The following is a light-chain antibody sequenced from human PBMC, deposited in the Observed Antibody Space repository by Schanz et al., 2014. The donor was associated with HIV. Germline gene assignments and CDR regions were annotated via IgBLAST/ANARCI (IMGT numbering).Light chain of an antibody. Sequence: DIQMTQSPSTLSASVGDRVTITCRANQSISSWLAWYQQKPGKAPKLLIYKASSLERGVPSRFSGSGSGTDFTLTINGLQPDDFATYYCQQLNSFPYTFGQGTMLQI. CDR1: QSISSW. V-gene: IGKV1-5*03. J-gene: IGKJ2*01. CDR3: QQLNSFPYT. CDR2: KAS.